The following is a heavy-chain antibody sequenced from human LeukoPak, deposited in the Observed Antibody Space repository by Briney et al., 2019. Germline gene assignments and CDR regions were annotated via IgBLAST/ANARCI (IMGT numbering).Heavy chain of an antibody. J-gene: IGHJ4*02. CDR2: IYYSGST. Sequence: SETLSLTCTVSGDSISSGGYYRSWIRQHPGKGLEWIGYIYYSGSTYYNPSLKSRVTISVDTSKNQFSLKLSSVTAADTAVYYCAAFWSGYSRVYYFDYWGQGTLVTVSS. V-gene: IGHV4-31*03. CDR3: AAFWSGYSRVYYFDY. CDR1: GDSISSGGYY. D-gene: IGHD3-3*01.